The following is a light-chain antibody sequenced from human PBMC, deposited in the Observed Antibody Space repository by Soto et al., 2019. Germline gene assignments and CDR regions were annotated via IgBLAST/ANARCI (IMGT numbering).Light chain of an antibody. CDR3: KQYNSYST. V-gene: IGKV1-5*03. J-gene: IGKJ1*01. CDR1: QSISDW. CDR2: KAS. Sequence: DIQMTQSLSTLSASVGDRVTITCRASQSISDWLAWYQQKPGKAPELLIRKASSLESGVPSRFSGSGSGTEFTLTISILQPDDFATYFCKQYNSYSTCGQGTKVDIK.